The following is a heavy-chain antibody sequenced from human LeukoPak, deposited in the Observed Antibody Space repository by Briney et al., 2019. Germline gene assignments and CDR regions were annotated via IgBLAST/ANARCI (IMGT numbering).Heavy chain of an antibody. CDR2: IWYDGSNK. CDR1: GFTFSSYG. CDR3: ARSLDLYYFDY. V-gene: IGHV3-33*01. J-gene: IGHJ4*02. Sequence: PGGSLRLSCAASGFTFSSYGMHWVRQAPGKGLEWVAVIWYDGSNKYYADSVKGRFTISRDNSKNTLYLQMNSLRAEDTAVYYCARSLDLYYFDYWGQGTLVTVSS.